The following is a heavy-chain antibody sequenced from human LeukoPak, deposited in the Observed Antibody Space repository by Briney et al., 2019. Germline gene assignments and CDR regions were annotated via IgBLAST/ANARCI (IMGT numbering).Heavy chain of an antibody. V-gene: IGHV4-38-2*01. CDR2: IYHSGST. Sequence: PSETLSLTCAVSGYSISSGYYWGWIRQPPGKGLEWIGSIYHSGSTYYNPSLKSRVTISVDTSKSQFSLKLSSVTAADTAVYYCARLITGSYWYFDLWGRGTLVTVSS. J-gene: IGHJ2*01. CDR1: GYSISSGYY. D-gene: IGHD1-20*01. CDR3: ARLITGSYWYFDL.